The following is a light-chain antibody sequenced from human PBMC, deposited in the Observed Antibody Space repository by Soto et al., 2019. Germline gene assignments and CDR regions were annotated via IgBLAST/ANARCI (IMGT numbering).Light chain of an antibody. Sequence: EIVMTQSPATLSVSPGERATLSCRARQSVSSYLAWYQQKPGQAPRLLICGASTRATGIPARFSGSGSGTEFTLTISSLQSEDLAIYYCQQYYNWPRTFGQGTKVDIK. V-gene: IGKV3-15*01. J-gene: IGKJ1*01. CDR1: QSVSSY. CDR2: GAS. CDR3: QQYYNWPRT.